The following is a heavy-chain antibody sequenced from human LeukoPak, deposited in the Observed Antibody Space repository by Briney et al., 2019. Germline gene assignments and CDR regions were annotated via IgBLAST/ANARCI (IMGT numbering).Heavy chain of an antibody. Sequence: GGSLRLSCAASGFTFSSYSMNWVRQAPGKGLEWVSSISSSSSYIYYADSVKGRFTISRDNAKNSLYLQMTSLRAEDTAVYYCARERDILTGYLDYWGQGTLVTVSS. CDR3: ARERDILTGYLDY. CDR2: ISSSSSYI. D-gene: IGHD3-9*01. J-gene: IGHJ4*02. V-gene: IGHV3-21*01. CDR1: GFTFSSYS.